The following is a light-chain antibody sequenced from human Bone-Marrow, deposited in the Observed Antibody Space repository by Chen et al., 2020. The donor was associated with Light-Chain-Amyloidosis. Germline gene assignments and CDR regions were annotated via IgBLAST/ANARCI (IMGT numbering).Light chain of an antibody. CDR1: SSDVGGDNH. Sequence: QSALTQPASVSGSPGQSLTISCTGTSSDVGGDNHVSWYQQHPDKAPKLMIYEVTNRPSWVPDRFSGSKSDITASLTISGLQTEDEADYFCSSYTITNTLVFGSGTRVTVL. J-gene: IGLJ1*01. CDR2: EVT. V-gene: IGLV2-14*01. CDR3: SSYTITNTLV.